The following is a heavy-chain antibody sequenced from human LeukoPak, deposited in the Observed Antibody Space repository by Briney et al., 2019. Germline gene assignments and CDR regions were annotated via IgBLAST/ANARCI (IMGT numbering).Heavy chain of an antibody. Sequence: GASVKVSCKASGYTFTSYDINWVRQATGQGLEWMGWMNPNSGNTGYAQKFQGRVTMTRNTSISTAYMELSSLRSEDTAVYYCARGSCYEWELQPYAFDIWGQGTMVTVSS. CDR3: ARGSCYEWELQPYAFDI. CDR1: GYTFTSYD. V-gene: IGHV1-8*01. CDR2: MNPNSGNT. J-gene: IGHJ3*02. D-gene: IGHD1-26*01.